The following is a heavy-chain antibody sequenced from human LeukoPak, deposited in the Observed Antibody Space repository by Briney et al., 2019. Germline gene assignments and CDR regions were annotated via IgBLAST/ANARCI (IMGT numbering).Heavy chain of an antibody. CDR1: GLTFSSYA. V-gene: IGHV3-23*01. CDR3: AKHLMPERYCSGGSCYDWFDP. J-gene: IGHJ5*02. D-gene: IGHD2-15*01. Sequence: PGGSLRLSCAASGLTFSSYAMSWVRQAPGKGLEWVSVIGGSGASTYYADSVKGRFTISRDNSKNTLYLQMNSLRAEDTAVYYCAKHLMPERYCSGGSCYDWFDPWGQGTLVTVSS. CDR2: IGGSGAST.